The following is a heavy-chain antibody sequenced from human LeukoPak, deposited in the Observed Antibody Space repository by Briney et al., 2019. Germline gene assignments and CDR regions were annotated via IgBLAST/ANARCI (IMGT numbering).Heavy chain of an antibody. CDR1: GYTFDTSS. CDR3: TRVRNSDNWWGAFGI. CDR2: ISPNNGNT. V-gene: IGHV1-18*01. J-gene: IGHJ3*02. Sequence: GASVNVSCKAFGYTFDTSSITWVRQAPGQRLEWMGWISPNNGNTHYAQGVQGRVTMTTDTSRSTAYMELRSLTSDDTAVYYCTRVRNSDNWWGAFGIWGQGTMVTVSS. D-gene: IGHD1-1*01.